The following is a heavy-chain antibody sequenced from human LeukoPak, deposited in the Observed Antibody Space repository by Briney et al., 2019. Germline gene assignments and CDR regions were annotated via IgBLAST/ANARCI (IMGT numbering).Heavy chain of an antibody. J-gene: IGHJ4*02. D-gene: IGHD1-7*01. CDR2: IYYSGST. V-gene: IGHV4-59*11. CDR1: GGSISSHY. Sequence: SETLSLTCTVSGGSISSHYWSWIRQPPGKGLEWIGYIYYSGSTNYNPSLKSRVTISVDTSKNQFSLKLSSVTAAATAVYYCAREELRQGIDYWGQGTLVTVSS. CDR3: AREELRQGIDY.